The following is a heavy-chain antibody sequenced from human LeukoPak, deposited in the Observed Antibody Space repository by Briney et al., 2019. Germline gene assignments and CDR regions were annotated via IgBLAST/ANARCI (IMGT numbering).Heavy chain of an antibody. CDR2: INPNSGGT. CDR1: GYTFTGYY. V-gene: IGHV1-2*02. D-gene: IGHD1-26*01. Sequence: GASVKVSCKASGYTFTGYYMHWVRQAPGQGLEWMGWINPNSGGTNYAQKFQGRVTMTRDTSISTAYMELSRLRSDDTAVYYCARGVGRIVGAMANWFDPWGQGTLVTVSS. J-gene: IGHJ5*02. CDR3: ARGVGRIVGAMANWFDP.